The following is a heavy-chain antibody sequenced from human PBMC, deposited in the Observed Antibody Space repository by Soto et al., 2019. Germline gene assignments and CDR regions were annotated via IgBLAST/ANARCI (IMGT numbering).Heavy chain of an antibody. V-gene: IGHV3-11*01. D-gene: IGHD2-15*01. J-gene: IGHJ4*02. CDR3: ARAGRFCGAGSCYFDY. Sequence: SLRLSCAASGFTFSDHAMTWVRQAPGKGLKWVSSISSLGTTRNYAESVMGRFTVSRDNAKNSLFLQMNSLSAEDTAVYYCARAGRFCGAGSCYFDYWGQGTLVTVSS. CDR2: ISSLGTTR. CDR1: GFTFSDHA.